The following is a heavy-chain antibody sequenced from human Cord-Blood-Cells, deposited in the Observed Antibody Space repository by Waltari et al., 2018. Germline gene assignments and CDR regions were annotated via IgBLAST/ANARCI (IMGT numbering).Heavy chain of an antibody. V-gene: IGHV3-30*18. CDR3: AKDLGRKAGSYYRGFDY. CDR1: GFTFSSYG. J-gene: IGHJ4*02. CDR2: IWYDGMNK. D-gene: IGHD3-10*01. Sequence: QVQLVESGGGVVQPGRSLRLSCAASGFTFSSYGMHWVRQAQGKGLEWVAVIWYDGMNKYYADAVKVRFTISRYNSKNTLYLQMNSLRAEDTAMYYCAKDLGRKAGSYYRGFDYWGQGTLVTVSS.